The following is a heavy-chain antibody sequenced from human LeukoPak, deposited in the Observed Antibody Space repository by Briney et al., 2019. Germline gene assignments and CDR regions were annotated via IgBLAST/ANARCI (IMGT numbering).Heavy chain of an antibody. CDR1: GFTFSSYA. CDR3: AKGGYCSSTSCHADDAFDI. J-gene: IGHJ3*02. V-gene: IGHV3-23*01. CDR2: ISGSGGST. Sequence: PGGSLRLSCAASGFTFSSYAMSWVRQAPGKGLEWVSAISGSGGSTYYADSVKGRFTISRDNSKNTLYLQMNSLRAEDTAVYYCAKGGYCSSTSCHADDAFDIWGQGTMVTVSS. D-gene: IGHD2-2*01.